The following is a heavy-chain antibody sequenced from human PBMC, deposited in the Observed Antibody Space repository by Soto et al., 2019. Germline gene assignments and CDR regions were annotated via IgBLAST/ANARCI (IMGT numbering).Heavy chain of an antibody. V-gene: IGHV1-46*01. CDR2: INPSGGST. CDR1: GYTFTSYY. D-gene: IGHD1-26*01. Sequence: QVQLVQSGAEVQKPGASVKVSCKASGYTFTSYYMHWVRQAPGQGLEWMGIINPSGGSTSYAQKFQVRVTMTRDTSTSTVYMELSSLRSEDTAVYYCAREIVSTTGAFDIWGQGTMVTVSS. CDR3: AREIVSTTGAFDI. J-gene: IGHJ3*02.